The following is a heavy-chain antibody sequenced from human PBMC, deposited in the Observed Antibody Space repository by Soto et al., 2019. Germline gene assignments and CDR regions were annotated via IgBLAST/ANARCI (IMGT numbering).Heavy chain of an antibody. CDR2: IYYSGST. J-gene: IGHJ2*01. Sequence: QLQLQESGPGLVKPSETLSLTCTVSGGSISSSSYYWGWIRQPPGKGLEWIGSIYYSGSTYYNPSLKSRVPISVDTSKTQFSLTLSSVTAADTAVYYCARQGPSSYQIWYFELWGRGTLVTVSS. CDR3: ARQGPSSYQIWYFEL. CDR1: GGSISSSSYY. V-gene: IGHV4-39*01.